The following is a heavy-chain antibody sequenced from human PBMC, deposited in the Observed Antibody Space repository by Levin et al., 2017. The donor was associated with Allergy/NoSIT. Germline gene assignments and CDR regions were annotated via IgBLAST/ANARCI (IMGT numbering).Heavy chain of an antibody. D-gene: IGHD3-3*01. Sequence: PGGSLRLSCAASGFTFSSYAMSWVRQAPGKGLEWVSAISGSGGSTYYADSVKGRFTISRDNSKNTLYLQMNSLRAEDTAVYYCAKDSKYYELWGQIDPWGQGTLVTVSS. V-gene: IGHV3-23*01. CDR2: ISGSGGST. CDR3: AKDSKYYELWGQIDP. J-gene: IGHJ5*02. CDR1: GFTFSSYA.